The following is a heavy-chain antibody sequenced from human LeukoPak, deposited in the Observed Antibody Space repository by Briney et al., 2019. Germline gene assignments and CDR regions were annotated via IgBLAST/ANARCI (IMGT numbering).Heavy chain of an antibody. CDR1: GFTFSSYA. V-gene: IGHV3-23*01. Sequence: GGSLRLSCAASGFTFSSYAMSWVRQAPGKGLEWVSAISGSGGSTYYADSVKGRFTISRDNSKNTLCLQMNSLRAEDTAVYYCAKEYDSSGYRPDAFDIWGQGTMVTVSS. D-gene: IGHD3-22*01. CDR2: ISGSGGST. J-gene: IGHJ3*02. CDR3: AKEYDSSGYRPDAFDI.